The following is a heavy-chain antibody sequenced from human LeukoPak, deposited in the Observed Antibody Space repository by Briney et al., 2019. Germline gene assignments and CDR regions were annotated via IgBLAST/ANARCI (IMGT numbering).Heavy chain of an antibody. CDR2: INHSGST. J-gene: IGHJ6*03. CDR3: RGVRSGSYYQLYYYYYMDV. Sequence: SETLSLTCAVYGGSFSGYYWSWIRQPPGKGLEWIGEINHSGSTNYNPSLKSRVTISVDTSKNQSSLKLSSVTAADTAVYYCRGVRSGSYYQLYYYYYMDVWGKGTTVTVSS. CDR1: GGSFSGYY. D-gene: IGHD1-26*01. V-gene: IGHV4-34*01.